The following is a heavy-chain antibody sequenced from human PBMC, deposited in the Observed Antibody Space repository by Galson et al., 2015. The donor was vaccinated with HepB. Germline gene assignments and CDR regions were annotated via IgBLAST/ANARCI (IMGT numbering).Heavy chain of an antibody. CDR2: MSASGTTI. V-gene: IGHV3-48*03. CDR3: VFLRGNDLKPLDY. J-gene: IGHJ4*02. D-gene: IGHD5-12*01. Sequence: SLRLSCAASTFIFSTYSMNWVRQAPGMGLEWLSYMSASGTTIYYADSVKGRFTISRDNAKNSLYLQMNSLRPEDTAVYFCVFLRGNDLKPLDYWGQGILSPSPQ. CDR1: TFIFSTYS.